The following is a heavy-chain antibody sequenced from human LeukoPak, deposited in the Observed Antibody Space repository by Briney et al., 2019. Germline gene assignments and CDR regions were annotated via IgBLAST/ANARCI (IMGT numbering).Heavy chain of an antibody. D-gene: IGHD3-22*01. V-gene: IGHV3-21*01. CDR3: AHLYYYDSSGYYWGENFDY. Sequence: GGSLRLSCAASGFTFSSYSMNWVRQAPGKGLEWVSSISSSSSYIYYADSVKGRFTISRDNAKNSLYLQMNSLRAEDTAVYYCAHLYYYDSSGYYWGENFDYWGQGTLVTVSS. J-gene: IGHJ4*02. CDR1: GFTFSSYS. CDR2: ISSSSSYI.